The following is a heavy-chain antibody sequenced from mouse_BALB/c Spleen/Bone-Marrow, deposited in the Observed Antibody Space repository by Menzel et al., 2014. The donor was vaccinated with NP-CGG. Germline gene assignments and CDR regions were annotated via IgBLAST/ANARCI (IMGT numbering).Heavy chain of an antibody. J-gene: IGHJ1*01. CDR2: INPYNGGI. CDR1: GYSFTGYT. CDR3: ESRGEYFDV. Sequence: LVESGASMKISCKASGYSFTGYTMNWVKQSHGKNLEWIGLINPYNGGIRYNQKFKGKATLTVDKSSSTAYMELRSLTSDDSAVYYCESRGEYFDVWGAGTTVTVSS. V-gene: IGHV1-26*01.